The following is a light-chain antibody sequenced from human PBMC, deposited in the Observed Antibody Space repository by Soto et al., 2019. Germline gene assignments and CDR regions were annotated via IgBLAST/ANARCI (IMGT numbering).Light chain of an antibody. CDR3: CSYADGSTYV. CDR2: EGS. CDR1: SSDLGSRNL. Sequence: QSVLTQPASVSGSPGQSITISCTGTSSDLGSRNLVSWYQQHPGKAPKLMIYEGSKRPSGVSNRFSGTKSGNTASLTISGLQAEDEADYYCCSYADGSTYVFGTGTQLTVL. V-gene: IGLV2-23*01. J-gene: IGLJ1*01.